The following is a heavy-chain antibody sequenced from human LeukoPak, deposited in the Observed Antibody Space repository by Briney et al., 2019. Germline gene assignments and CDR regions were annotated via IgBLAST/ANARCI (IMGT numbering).Heavy chain of an antibody. D-gene: IGHD3-10*01. CDR3: AYYHDAFDI. J-gene: IGHJ3*02. CDR2: IYYSGST. Sequence: SETLSLTRTISGGSISSYYWSWIRQPPGKGLEWIGYIYYSGSTNYNPSLKSRVTISVDTSKNQFSLKLSSVTAADTAVYYCAYYHDAFDIWGQGTMVTVSS. V-gene: IGHV4-59*08. CDR1: GGSISSYY.